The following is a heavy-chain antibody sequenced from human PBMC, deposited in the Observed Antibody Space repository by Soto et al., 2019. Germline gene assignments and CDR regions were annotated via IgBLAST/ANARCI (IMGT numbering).Heavy chain of an antibody. CDR3: ARGTPGGAVS. Sequence: QVQLVQSGAEVKKPGASVKVSCKASGYTFTGFYIHWVRQAPGQGLEWMGWINPNIGGPKYAQKFQGWVTMTRDTSISTAYMELTRLKSNDTAVYYCARGTPGGAVSWGQGTLITVSS. J-gene: IGHJ5*02. V-gene: IGHV1-2*04. CDR1: GYTFTGFY. CDR2: INPNIGGP. D-gene: IGHD2-21*01.